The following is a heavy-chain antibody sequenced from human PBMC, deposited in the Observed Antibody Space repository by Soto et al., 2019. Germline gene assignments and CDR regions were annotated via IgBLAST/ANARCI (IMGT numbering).Heavy chain of an antibody. D-gene: IGHD3-16*02. CDR3: AKDRGIIVKAGDAFDV. CDR2: ISDSGDRT. CDR1: GFTLSMSA. V-gene: IGHV3-23*01. Sequence: GGSVRLSCASSGFTLSMSAVNWVRQAPGKGLEWVSYISDSGDRTYYADSVKGRSTISRDRSKNTVSLQMDSLRAEDTVVYYCAKDRGIIVKAGDAFDVWGQGTKVTVSS. J-gene: IGHJ3*01.